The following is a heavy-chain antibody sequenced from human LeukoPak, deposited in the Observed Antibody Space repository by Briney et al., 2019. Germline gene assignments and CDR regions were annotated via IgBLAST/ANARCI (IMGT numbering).Heavy chain of an antibody. J-gene: IGHJ4*02. V-gene: IGHV3-74*01. CDR1: GFTFSNYW. D-gene: IGHD2-2*01. CDR3: ARSEYCSSTSCYVTVDY. CDR2: INTGGSST. Sequence: PGGSLRLSCVASGFTFSNYWMHWVRQAPGKGLVWVSHINTGGSSTNYADSVKGRFTISRDNAKNTLFLQMNSLRAEDTAMYYCARSEYCSSTSCYVTVDYWGQGTLVTVSS.